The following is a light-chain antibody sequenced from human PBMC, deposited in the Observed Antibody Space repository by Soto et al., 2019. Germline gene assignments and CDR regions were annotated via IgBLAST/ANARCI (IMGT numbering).Light chain of an antibody. Sequence: EIVLTQSPATLSLSPGERATLSCMASQSVGTCLAWYQQKPGQAPRLIIYDASNRATGIPDRFSGTGSGTDFALTICSVEPEDFAVDCCQHRTNWPRTFGQGTKLDTK. V-gene: IGKV3-11*01. CDR3: QHRTNWPRT. J-gene: IGKJ2*01. CDR1: QSVGTC. CDR2: DAS.